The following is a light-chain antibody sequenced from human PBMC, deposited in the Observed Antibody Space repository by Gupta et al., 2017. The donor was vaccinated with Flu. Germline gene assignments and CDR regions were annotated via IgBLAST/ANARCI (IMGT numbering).Light chain of an antibody. Sequence: SYELTQPPSVSVSPGQTARITCSGDKMGNKYACWYQQKPGQSPVLVIYQDTKRPSGIPERFSGSNSGNTATLTISGAQAMDEADYYCQAWDSSTAGVFGTGTEVTVL. CDR3: QAWDSSTAGV. V-gene: IGLV3-1*01. J-gene: IGLJ1*01. CDR1: KMGNKY. CDR2: QDT.